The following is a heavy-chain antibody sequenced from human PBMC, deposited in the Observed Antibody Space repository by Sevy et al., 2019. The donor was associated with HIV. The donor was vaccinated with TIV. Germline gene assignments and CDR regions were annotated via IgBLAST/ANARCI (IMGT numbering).Heavy chain of an antibody. J-gene: IGHJ4*02. V-gene: IGHV1-2*02. Sequence: ASVKVSCKASGYTLPGQFTHWVRQAPGQGLEWVGWINPKDGATSYSQKFHDRVTMTWDTSTTTAYLELRRLREENTARSYCTTAKDDKEYWGRISCYEFDQWGQGTQVTVSS. CDR3: TTAKDDKEYWGRISCYEFDQ. D-gene: IGHD2-2*01. CDR2: INPKDGAT. CDR1: GYTLPGQF.